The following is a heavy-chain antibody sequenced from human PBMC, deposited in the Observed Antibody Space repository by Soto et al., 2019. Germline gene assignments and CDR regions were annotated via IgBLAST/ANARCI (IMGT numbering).Heavy chain of an antibody. Sequence: QVPLVQSGAEVKKPGSSVKVSCKASGGTFTSYAVVWVRQAPGQGLEWMGGIVPILGTAKYAQRFQGRVSITADGSWSTVYMELSSLRYDDTAIYYCARELERHNYYDGRAVWGHGTTATASS. V-gene: IGHV1-69*01. J-gene: IGHJ6*02. D-gene: IGHD1-1*01. CDR1: GGTFTSYA. CDR3: ARELERHNYYDGRAV. CDR2: IVPILGTA.